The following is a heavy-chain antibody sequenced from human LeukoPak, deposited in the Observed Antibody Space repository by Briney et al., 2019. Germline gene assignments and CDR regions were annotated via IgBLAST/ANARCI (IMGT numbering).Heavy chain of an antibody. V-gene: IGHV3-74*01. CDR1: GFTFSSYW. D-gene: IGHD3-10*01. Sequence: GGSLRLSCAASGFTFSSYWMHWVRQAPGKGLVWVSRINTDGSSTSYADSVKGRFTISRDNAKNTLYLQMNSLRAEDTAVYYCARGPFYYGSGSFDPWGQGTLVTVSS. CDR2: INTDGSST. CDR3: ARGPFYYGSGSFDP. J-gene: IGHJ5*02.